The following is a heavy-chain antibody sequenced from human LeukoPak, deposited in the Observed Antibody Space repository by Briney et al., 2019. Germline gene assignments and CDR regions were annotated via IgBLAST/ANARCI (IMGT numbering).Heavy chain of an antibody. CDR3: AKGGTPARYYYYYMDV. J-gene: IGHJ6*03. D-gene: IGHD1-1*01. CDR2: ISGSGGST. Sequence: GGSLRLSCAASGFTFSSYAMSWVRQAPGKGLEWVSAISGSGGSTYYADSVKGRFTISRDNSKNTLYLQMNSLRAEDTAVYYCAKGGTPARYYYYYMDVWGKGTTVTVSS. V-gene: IGHV3-23*01. CDR1: GFTFSSYA.